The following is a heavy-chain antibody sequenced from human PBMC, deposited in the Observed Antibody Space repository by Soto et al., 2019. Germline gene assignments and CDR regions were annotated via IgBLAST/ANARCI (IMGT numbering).Heavy chain of an antibody. CDR3: ARPPGGGGY. Sequence: EVQLVESGGGLIQPGGSLRLSCAVSGFTVSNNYMSWVRQAPGKGLEGVSVIYSGGYTAYGDSVKGRFTISRDNSKNTLNLQKNTRGAADPAVFSCARPPGGGGYWGQGTLVTVSS. CDR2: IYSGGYT. V-gene: IGHV3-53*01. CDR1: GFTVSNNY. J-gene: IGHJ4*02. D-gene: IGHD3-10*01.